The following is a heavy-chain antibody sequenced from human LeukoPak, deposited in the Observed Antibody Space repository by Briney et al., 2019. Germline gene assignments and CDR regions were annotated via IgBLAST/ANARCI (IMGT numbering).Heavy chain of an antibody. CDR1: GFTFSSAW. Sequence: PGGSLRLSCAASGFTFSSAWMSWVRQAPGKGREWVGRIKSIPDGGTADYAAPVKGRFSISRDDSKNTLYLQMSSLKTEDTAVYYCATIYCSTATCYGGFFDYWGQGILVTVSS. CDR2: IKSIPDGGTA. D-gene: IGHD2-2*01. V-gene: IGHV3-15*01. CDR3: ATIYCSTATCYGGFFDY. J-gene: IGHJ4*02.